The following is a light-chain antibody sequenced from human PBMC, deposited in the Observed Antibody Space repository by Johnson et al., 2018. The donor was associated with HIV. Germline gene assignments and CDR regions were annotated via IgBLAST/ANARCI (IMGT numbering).Light chain of an antibody. CDR2: DNN. Sequence: QSVLTQPPSVSAAPGQKVTISCSGSSSNIGNNYVSWYQHLPGTAPQLLIYDNNKRPSGIPDRFSGSKSGTSATLGITGLQTGDEADYYCGTLDSNPSGGLYVFGSGTRVTVL. V-gene: IGLV1-51*01. CDR3: GTLDSNPSGGLYV. CDR1: SSNIGNNY. J-gene: IGLJ1*01.